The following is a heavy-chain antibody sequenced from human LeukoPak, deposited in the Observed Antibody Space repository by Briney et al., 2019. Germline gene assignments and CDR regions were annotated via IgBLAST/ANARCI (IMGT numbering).Heavy chain of an antibody. V-gene: IGHV1-8*03. D-gene: IGHD3-10*01. Sequence: GASVKVSCKASGYTFTGYYMHWVRQAPGQGLEWMGWINPNSGNTGYAQKFQGRVTITRNTSISTAYMELSSLRSEDTAVYYCARGEMSGVYYGSGSYYNLYYMDVWGKGTTATVSS. CDR1: GYTFTGYY. CDR2: INPNSGNT. CDR3: ARGEMSGVYYGSGSYYNLYYMDV. J-gene: IGHJ6*03.